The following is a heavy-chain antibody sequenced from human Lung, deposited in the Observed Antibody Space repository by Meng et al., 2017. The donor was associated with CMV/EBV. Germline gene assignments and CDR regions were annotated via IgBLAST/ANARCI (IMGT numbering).Heavy chain of an antibody. J-gene: IGHJ4*02. V-gene: IGHV4-34*01. D-gene: IGHD2-15*01. CDR3: ARGGDIVVVVAATEPFDY. CDR2: INHSGST. Sequence: QVQLRQWGAGLLKPSETLSLTCAVYGGSFSGYYWSWIRQPPGKGLEWIGEINHSGSTNYNPSLKSRVTISVDTSKNQFSLKLSSVTAADTAVYYCARGGDIVVVVAATEPFDYWGQGTLVTVSS. CDR1: GGSFSGYY.